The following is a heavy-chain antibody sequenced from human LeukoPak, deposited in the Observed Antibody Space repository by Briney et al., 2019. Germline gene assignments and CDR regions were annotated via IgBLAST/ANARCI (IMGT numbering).Heavy chain of an antibody. CDR3: ARMGDGYYSYYFDY. D-gene: IGHD3-22*01. CDR2: IDWDDDK. V-gene: IGHV2-70*04. J-gene: IGHJ4*02. Sequence: SGPALVKPTQTLTLTCTFSGFSLSTSGMRVSWIRQPPVKALEWLARIDWDDDKFYSTSLKTRLTISKDTSKNQVVLTMTNMDPVDTATYYCARMGDGYYSYYFDYWGQGTLVTVSS. CDR1: GFSLSTSGMR.